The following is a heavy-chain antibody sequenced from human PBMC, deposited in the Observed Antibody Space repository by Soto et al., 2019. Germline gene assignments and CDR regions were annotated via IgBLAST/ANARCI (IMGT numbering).Heavy chain of an antibody. J-gene: IGHJ4*02. CDR1: GFMFNNYA. V-gene: IGHV3-23*01. D-gene: IGHD3-22*01. CDR3: AKGLYYYDSSGYRLFDY. Sequence: GGSLRLSCAASGFMFNNYAMSWVRRAPGKGLEWVPTVSVSGGTTYYADSLKGRFTISRDNSKKTVYLQMNRLRADDTAIYYCAKGLYYYDSSGYRLFDYWGQGTLVTVSS. CDR2: VSVSGGTT.